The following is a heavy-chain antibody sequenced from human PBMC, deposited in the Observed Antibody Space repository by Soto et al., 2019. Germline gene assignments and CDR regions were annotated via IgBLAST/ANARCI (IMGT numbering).Heavy chain of an antibody. D-gene: IGHD5-12*01. J-gene: IGHJ3*01. CDR2: IGGRGNSA. CDR1: GFIFTNYA. CDR3: VREGRGSFDF. Sequence: GSLRLSCAASGFIFTNYAMNWVRQAPGKGLEWVSVIGGRGNSAYYADSVQGRFTISRDNSKNTLSLQMSSLTADDTAIYYCVREGRGSFDFWGRGTMVTVSS. V-gene: IGHV3-23*01.